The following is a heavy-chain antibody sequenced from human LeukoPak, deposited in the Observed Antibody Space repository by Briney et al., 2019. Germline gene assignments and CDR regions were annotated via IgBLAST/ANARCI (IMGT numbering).Heavy chain of an antibody. CDR1: GFTFSSYG. Sequence: PGGSLRLSCAASGFTFSSYGMHWVRQAPGKGLEWVAFIRYDGSNKYYADSVKGRLTISRDNSKNTLYLQMNSLRAEDTAVYYCAREGYCSRTSCSLDAIEIWGQGTLVAVSS. D-gene: IGHD2-2*01. V-gene: IGHV3-30*02. J-gene: IGHJ3*02. CDR2: IRYDGSNK. CDR3: AREGYCSRTSCSLDAIEI.